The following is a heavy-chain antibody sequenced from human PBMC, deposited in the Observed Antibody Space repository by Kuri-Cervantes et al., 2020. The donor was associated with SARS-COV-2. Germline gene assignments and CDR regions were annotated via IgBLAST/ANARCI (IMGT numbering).Heavy chain of an antibody. D-gene: IGHD1-14*01. CDR2: IYYSGST. J-gene: IGHJ4*02. Sequence: GSLRLSCTVSGGSISSYYWSWIRQPPGKGLEWIGYIYYSGSTNYNPSLKSRVTISVDTSKNQFSLKLSSVTAADTAVYYCARDPRYLARGGGFDYCGQGTLVTVSS. V-gene: IGHV4-59*12. CDR1: GGSISSYY. CDR3: ARDPRYLARGGGFDY.